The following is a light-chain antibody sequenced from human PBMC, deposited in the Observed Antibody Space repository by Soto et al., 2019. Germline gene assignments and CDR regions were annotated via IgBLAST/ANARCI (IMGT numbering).Light chain of an antibody. Sequence: MVMTQSPASLALSRGGPATLSCRASQSVGKYLVWYQQKPGQAPRLLIYDASTRATGIPARFSGSGSGTEFTLTISSLQSEDFAVYYCQQFNNWPRTFGQGTKVDI. CDR1: QSVGKY. J-gene: IGKJ1*01. V-gene: IGKV3-15*01. CDR2: DAS. CDR3: QQFNNWPRT.